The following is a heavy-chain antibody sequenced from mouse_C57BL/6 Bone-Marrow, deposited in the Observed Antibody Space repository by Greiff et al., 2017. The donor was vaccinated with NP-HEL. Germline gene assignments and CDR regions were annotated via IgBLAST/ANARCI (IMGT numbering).Heavy chain of an antibody. D-gene: IGHD2-1*01. Sequence: QVTLKVSGPGILQSSQTLSLTCSFSGFSLSTSGMGVSWIRPPSGKGLEWLAHIYWDDDKRNDQSLKSRLTISKDTARNQVFIKITSVDAADTATYYCARRGYGNFDYWGQGTTLTVSS. V-gene: IGHV8-12*01. CDR2: IYWDDDK. CDR3: ARRGYGNFDY. J-gene: IGHJ2*01. CDR1: GFSLSTSGMG.